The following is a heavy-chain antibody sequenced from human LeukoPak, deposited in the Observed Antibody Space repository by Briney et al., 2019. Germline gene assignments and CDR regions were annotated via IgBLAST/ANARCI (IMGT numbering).Heavy chain of an antibody. CDR1: GGSISSYS. CDR3: ARWDDSAWGFGN. CDR2: ISHSGTT. D-gene: IGHD6-19*01. Sequence: SETLSLTCIVSGGSISSYSWNWIRQSPGKGLEWVGYISHSGTTSYNSSLKSRVTISVDTSKNQLSLRLTSVTAADTAVYYCARWDDSAWGFGNWGPGTLVTVSS. J-gene: IGHJ4*02. V-gene: IGHV4-59*08.